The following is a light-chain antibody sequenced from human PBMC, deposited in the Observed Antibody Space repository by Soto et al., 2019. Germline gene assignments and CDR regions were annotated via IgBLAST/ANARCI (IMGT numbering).Light chain of an antibody. J-gene: IGKJ1*01. Sequence: DIQMTQSPATMSGSVGDRVTITCWASQTISSWLAWYQKKPGKAPKLLIYKASTLKSGVPSRFSGSGSGTEFNLTISRLQTDEFATYDCQHYNSYPEAFGQGTKVDIK. V-gene: IGKV1-5*03. CDR2: KAS. CDR3: QHYNSYPEA. CDR1: QTISSW.